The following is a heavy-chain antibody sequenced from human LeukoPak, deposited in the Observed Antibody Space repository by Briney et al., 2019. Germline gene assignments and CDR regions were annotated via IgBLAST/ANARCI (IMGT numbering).Heavy chain of an antibody. J-gene: IGHJ5*02. CDR2: IYYSGST. Sequence: AETLSLTCTVSGGSISSSSYYWGWLRQPPGKGLEWIGSIYYSGSTYYNPSLKSRVTISVDTSKNQFSLKLSSVTAADTAVYYCAQSLGASTWFGNWFDPWGQGTLVTVSS. V-gene: IGHV4-39*01. D-gene: IGHD3-10*01. CDR1: GGSISSSSYY. CDR3: AQSLGASTWFGNWFDP.